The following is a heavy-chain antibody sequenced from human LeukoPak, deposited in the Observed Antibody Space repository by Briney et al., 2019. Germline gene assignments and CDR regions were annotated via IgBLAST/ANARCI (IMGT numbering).Heavy chain of an antibody. D-gene: IGHD3-22*01. CDR2: FYISGST. Sequence: WRSIRQPAGKGLEWIGRFYISGSTNYNPSLKSRVTISVDTSKNQFSLKLSSVTAADTAVYYCARLSSGSLFDYWGQGTLVTVSS. J-gene: IGHJ4*02. CDR3: ARLSSGSLFDY. V-gene: IGHV4-61*02.